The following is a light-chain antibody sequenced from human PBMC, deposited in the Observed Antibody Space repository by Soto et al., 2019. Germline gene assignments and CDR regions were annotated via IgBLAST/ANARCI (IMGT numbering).Light chain of an antibody. J-gene: IGKJ1*01. CDR2: GTS. CDR1: QSIGTY. V-gene: IGKV1-5*01. Sequence: DIQMTQSPSSLPASVGDRISITCRASQSIGTYLSWYQQKPGKAPKLLIYGTSNLPRGVASRFSGSGSGTEFTLTISSMQPDDFATYYCQQYHGYSRTFGQGTKVDIK. CDR3: QQYHGYSRT.